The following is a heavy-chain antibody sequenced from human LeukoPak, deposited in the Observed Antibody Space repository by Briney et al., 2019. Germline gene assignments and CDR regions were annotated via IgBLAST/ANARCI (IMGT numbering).Heavy chain of an antibody. Sequence: PGRSLRLSCAASGFTFSSYGMHWVRQAPGKGLEWVAVISFDGSNKYYGDSVKGRFTISRDNSKNTLYLQMNSLRADDTPLYYCAQDIRRGTHWNYMYYWGQGTLVPVSS. D-gene: IGHD1-7*01. CDR2: ISFDGSNK. CDR1: GFTFSSYG. V-gene: IGHV3-30*18. J-gene: IGHJ4*02. CDR3: AQDIRRGTHWNYMYY.